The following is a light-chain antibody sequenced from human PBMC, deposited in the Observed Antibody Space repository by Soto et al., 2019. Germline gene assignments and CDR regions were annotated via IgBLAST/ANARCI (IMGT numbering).Light chain of an antibody. Sequence: DIVMTQSPLSLPVTPGEPASISCRSSQSLLHSNGYNYLDWYLQKPGQSPQLLTYLGSNRASGVPERFSGSGSGTDFTLKISRVEAEDVGVYYCMQALQTPRTFGQGTKVEIK. J-gene: IGKJ1*01. CDR1: QSLLHSNGYNY. CDR2: LGS. V-gene: IGKV2-28*01. CDR3: MQALQTPRT.